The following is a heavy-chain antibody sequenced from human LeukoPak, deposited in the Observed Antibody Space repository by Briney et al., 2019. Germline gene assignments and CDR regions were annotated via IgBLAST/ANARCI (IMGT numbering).Heavy chain of an antibody. Sequence: GASVKVSCKASGYTFTGYYMHWVRQAPGQGLEWMGWINPNSGGTNYAQKFQGRVTMTRDTSISTAYMELRSLRSDDTAVYYCARRQQWLVSDYFDYWGQGTLVTVSS. CDR3: ARRQQWLVSDYFDY. CDR1: GYTFTGYY. D-gene: IGHD6-19*01. CDR2: INPNSGGT. V-gene: IGHV1-2*02. J-gene: IGHJ4*02.